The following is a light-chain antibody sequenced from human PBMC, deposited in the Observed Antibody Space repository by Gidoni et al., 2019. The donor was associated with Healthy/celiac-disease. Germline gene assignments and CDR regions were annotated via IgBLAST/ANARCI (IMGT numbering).Light chain of an antibody. CDR3: QSADSSGTYVV. Sequence: SYALTQPPSVSVSPVQTARITCSGDAFPKPYAYWYQQKSGQAPVLVIYNDSERPSGIPERFSGSSSGTTVTLTISGVQAEDEADYYCQSADSSGTYVVFGGGTKLTVL. J-gene: IGLJ2*01. CDR1: AFPKPY. CDR2: NDS. V-gene: IGLV3-25*03.